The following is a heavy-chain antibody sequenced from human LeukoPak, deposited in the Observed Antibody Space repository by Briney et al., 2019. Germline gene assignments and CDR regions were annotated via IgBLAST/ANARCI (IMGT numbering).Heavy chain of an antibody. CDR1: GFTVSSNY. Sequence: GGSLRLSCAASGFTVSSNYMSWVRQAPGKGLEWVSEIYSDGSTYNAASVKGRFSISRDNSKNTVYLQMDSLRAEDTAVYYCARELREHGVFDIWGQGTMVTVSS. J-gene: IGHJ3*02. CDR3: ARELREHGVFDI. V-gene: IGHV3-53*01. D-gene: IGHD1-26*01. CDR2: IYSDGST.